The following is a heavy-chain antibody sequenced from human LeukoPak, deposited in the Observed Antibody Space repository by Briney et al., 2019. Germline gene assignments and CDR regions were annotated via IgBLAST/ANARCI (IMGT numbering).Heavy chain of an antibody. V-gene: IGHV3-23*01. D-gene: IGHD2-15*01. Sequence: GGSLRLSCAASGFTFSSYAMSWVRQAPGKGLEWVSAISGSGGSTYYADSVKGRFTISRDNSKNTRYLQMNNLRAEETAVYYCTKVGIVVVVAADCWGQGTLVTVSS. J-gene: IGHJ4*02. CDR1: GFTFSSYA. CDR2: ISGSGGST. CDR3: TKVGIVVVVAADC.